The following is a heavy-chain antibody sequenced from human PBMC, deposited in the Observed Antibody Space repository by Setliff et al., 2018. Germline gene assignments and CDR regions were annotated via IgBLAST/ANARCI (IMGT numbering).Heavy chain of an antibody. Sequence: SETLSLTCTVSGDSVSRGSYYWSWIRQPPGKGLEWIGYIYYSGSTNYNPSLKSRVTISVDTSKNQFSLKLSSVTAADTAVYYCARGETSSGWYIYYYYYMDVWGKGTTVTVSS. CDR2: IYYSGST. D-gene: IGHD6-19*01. J-gene: IGHJ6*03. V-gene: IGHV4-61*01. CDR1: GDSVSRGSYY. CDR3: ARGETSSGWYIYYYYYMDV.